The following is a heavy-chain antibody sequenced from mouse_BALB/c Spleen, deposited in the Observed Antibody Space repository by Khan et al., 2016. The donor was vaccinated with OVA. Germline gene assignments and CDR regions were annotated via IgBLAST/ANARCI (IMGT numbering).Heavy chain of an antibody. Sequence: EVELVESGGGLVKPGGSLKLSCAASGFTFSSYTMSWVRQTPEKRLEWVATISSGGSYTYYPDSVKGRFTISRDNAKNTLYLQMSRLKSEDTAMDYCTRDLYGNPYYYAMDYWGQGTSVTVSS. CDR2: ISSGGSYT. J-gene: IGHJ4*01. D-gene: IGHD2-10*02. V-gene: IGHV5-6-4*01. CDR1: GFTFSSYT. CDR3: TRDLYGNPYYYAMDY.